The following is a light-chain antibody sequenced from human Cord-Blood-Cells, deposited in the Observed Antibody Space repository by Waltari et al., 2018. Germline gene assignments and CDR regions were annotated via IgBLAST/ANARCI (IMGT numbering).Light chain of an antibody. V-gene: IGLV2-8*01. Sequence: QSALTQPPSASGSPGQSVTISCTGTRSDVGGYNSVPWYQQHPGKAPKLMIYEVSKRPSGVPDRFSGSKSGNTASLTVSGLQAEDEADYYCSSYAGSNNFVVFGGGTKLTVL. CDR3: SSYAGSNNFVV. CDR1: RSDVGGYNS. J-gene: IGLJ2*01. CDR2: EVS.